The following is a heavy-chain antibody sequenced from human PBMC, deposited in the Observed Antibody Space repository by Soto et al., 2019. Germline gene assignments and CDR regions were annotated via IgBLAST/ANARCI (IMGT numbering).Heavy chain of an antibody. V-gene: IGHV3-7*05. J-gene: IGHJ4*02. CDR2: IKQDGSEK. CDR3: ARIMRYYDSSGYYPYRNYFDY. Sequence: PGGSLSLSCAASGFTFSSYWMSWVRQAPGKGLEWVANIKQDGSEKYYVDSVKGRFTISRDNAKNSLYLQMNSLRAEDTAVYYCARIMRYYDSSGYYPYRNYFDYWGQGALVTVSS. CDR1: GFTFSSYW. D-gene: IGHD3-22*01.